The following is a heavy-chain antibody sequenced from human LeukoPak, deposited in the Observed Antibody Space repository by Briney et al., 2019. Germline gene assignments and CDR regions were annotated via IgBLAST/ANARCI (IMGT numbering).Heavy chain of an antibody. CDR1: GFTFSNYA. V-gene: IGHV3-30-3*02. CDR2: ISYDGSNQ. CDR3: AKHFSTSSSYRFQH. J-gene: IGHJ1*01. D-gene: IGHD2-2*02. Sequence: GGSLRLSCAASGFTFSNYAMHWVRQAPGKGLEWVAVISYDGSNQFYADSVKGRFTISRDNSKNTLYLQMNSLRAEDTAVYYCAKHFSTSSSYRFQHWGQGTLVTVSS.